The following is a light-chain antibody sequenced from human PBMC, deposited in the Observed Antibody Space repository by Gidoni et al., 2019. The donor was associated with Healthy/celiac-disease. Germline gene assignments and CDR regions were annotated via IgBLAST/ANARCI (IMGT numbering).Light chain of an antibody. CDR1: QSISSY. V-gene: IGKV1-39*01. Sequence: DIQMTQSPSSLSASVGDRVTITCRASQSISSYLNWYKQKQGKAPKLLIYAGSSLQSGVPSRFSGSGSWTDFTLTISSLQPEDFATYYCQQSYSTLLTFGQGTRLEIK. CDR2: AGS. J-gene: IGKJ5*01. CDR3: QQSYSTLLT.